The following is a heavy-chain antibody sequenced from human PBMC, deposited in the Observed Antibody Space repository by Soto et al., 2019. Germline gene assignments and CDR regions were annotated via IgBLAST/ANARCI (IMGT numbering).Heavy chain of an antibody. J-gene: IGHJ3*02. CDR2: ISSSGSTI. D-gene: IGHD3-22*01. V-gene: IGHV3-48*03. CDR1: GFTFSSYE. Sequence: EVQLVESGGGLVQPGGSLRLSCAASGFTFSSYEMNWVRQVPGKGLEWVSYISSSGSTIYYADSVKGRFTISRDNAKNSLYLQMNSLRAEDTAVYYCARDYYYDSSGLILPGWAFDIWGQGTMVTVSS. CDR3: ARDYYYDSSGLILPGWAFDI.